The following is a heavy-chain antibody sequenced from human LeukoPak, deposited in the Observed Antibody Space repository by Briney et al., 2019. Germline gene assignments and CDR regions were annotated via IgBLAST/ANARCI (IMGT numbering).Heavy chain of an antibody. Sequence: SETLSLTCAVYGGSFSGYYWSWIRQPPGKGLEWIGEINHSGSTNYNPSLKSRVTKSVDTSKNQFSLKLSSVTAADTAVYYCARGHIAAAGTFYFDYWGQGTLVTVSS. CDR2: INHSGST. CDR1: GGSFSGYY. V-gene: IGHV4-34*01. J-gene: IGHJ4*02. CDR3: ARGHIAAAGTFYFDY. D-gene: IGHD6-13*01.